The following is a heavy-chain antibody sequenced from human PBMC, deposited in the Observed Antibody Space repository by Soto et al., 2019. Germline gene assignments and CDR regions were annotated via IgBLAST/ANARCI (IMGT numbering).Heavy chain of an antibody. CDR1: GASISSVGYY. V-gene: IGHV4-31*03. CDR2: IYHSGST. D-gene: IGHD2-2*02. CDR3: GSFSDRITPATIVD. Sequence: QVQLQESGPGLVQPSQTLSLTCSVSGASISSVGYYWTWIRQHPGEGLEWIGYIYHSGSTYYNPSLKSRLTISVDTSKNQFSLRLSSVPAADTAVYYCGSFSDRITPATIVDWGQGTLVTVSS. J-gene: IGHJ4*02.